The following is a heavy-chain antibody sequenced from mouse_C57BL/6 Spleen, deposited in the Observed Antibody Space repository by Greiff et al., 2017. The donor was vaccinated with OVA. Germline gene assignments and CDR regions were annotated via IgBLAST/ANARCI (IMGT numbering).Heavy chain of an antibody. CDR3: AREGSNWPYYFDY. CDR2: IYPGSGST. V-gene: IGHV1-55*01. J-gene: IGHJ2*01. Sequence: QVQLKQSGAELVKPGASVKMSCKASGYTFTSYWITWVKQRPGQGLEWIGDIYPGSGSTNYNEKFKSKATLTVDTSSSTAYMQLSSLTSEDSAVYYFAREGSNWPYYFDYWGQGTTLTVSS. CDR1: GYTFTSYW. D-gene: IGHD4-1*01.